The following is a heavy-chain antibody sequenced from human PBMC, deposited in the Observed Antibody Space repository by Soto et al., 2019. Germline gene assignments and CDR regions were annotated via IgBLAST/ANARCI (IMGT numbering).Heavy chain of an antibody. Sequence: GGSLRLSCAASGFTFSSYGMHWVRQAPGKGLEWVAVIWYDGSNKYYADSVKGRFTISRDNSKNTLYLQMNSLRAEDTAVYYCARAEYDILTGGYYYYMDVWGKGTTVTVSS. V-gene: IGHV3-33*01. D-gene: IGHD3-9*01. CDR3: ARAEYDILTGGYYYYMDV. CDR1: GFTFSSYG. J-gene: IGHJ6*03. CDR2: IWYDGSNK.